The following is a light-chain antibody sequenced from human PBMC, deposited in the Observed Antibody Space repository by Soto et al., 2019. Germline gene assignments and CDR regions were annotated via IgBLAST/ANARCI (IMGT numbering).Light chain of an antibody. CDR2: GAS. CDR1: QSVTSY. CDR3: QQYNNWPPGWT. J-gene: IGKJ1*01. Sequence: EIVLTQSPGTLSLSPGERATLSCRASQSVTSYLAWYQQKPGQAPRLLIYGASSRATGIPDRFSGSGSGTDFTLTISSLQSEDFAVYYCQQYNNWPPGWTFGQGTKVDIK. V-gene: IGKV3D-15*01.